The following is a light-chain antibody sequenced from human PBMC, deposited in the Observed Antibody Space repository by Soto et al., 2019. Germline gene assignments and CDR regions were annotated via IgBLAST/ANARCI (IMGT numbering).Light chain of an antibody. J-gene: IGKJ3*01. CDR1: QSVSTK. CDR2: GAS. V-gene: IGKV3-15*01. CDR3: QQRGNWPQT. Sequence: ETVMTQSPATLSVSPGERAALSCRASQSVSTKLAWYQQKPGQAPRLLIYGASTRATGIPARFSGSGSGTEFTLTISSLQSEDFAVYYCQQRGNWPQTFGPGTKVDI.